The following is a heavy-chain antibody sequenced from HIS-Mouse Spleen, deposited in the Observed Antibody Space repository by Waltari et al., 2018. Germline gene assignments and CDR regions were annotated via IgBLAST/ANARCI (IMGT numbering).Heavy chain of an antibody. CDR3: ARLTGVYYFDY. CDR2: IYYSGST. J-gene: IGHJ4*02. Sequence: QVQLQESGPGLVKPSETLSLTCTVSGASISSYYWSWIRQPPGKGLEWIGYIYYSGSTNYNPSLKSRVTISVDTSKNQFSLKLSSVTAADTAVYYCARLTGVYYFDYWGQGTLVTVSS. D-gene: IGHD7-27*01. V-gene: IGHV4-59*01. CDR1: GASISSYY.